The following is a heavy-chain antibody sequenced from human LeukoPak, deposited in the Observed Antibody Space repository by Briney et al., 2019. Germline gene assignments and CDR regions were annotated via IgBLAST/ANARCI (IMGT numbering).Heavy chain of an antibody. CDR3: ARDSHLRSIAVAGTPDY. CDR2: INTNTGNP. Sequence: ASVKVSCKASGYTFTSYAMNWVRRAPGQGLEWMGWINTNTGNPTYAQGFTGRFVFSLDTSVSTAYLQISSLKAEDTAVYYCARDSHLRSIAVAGTPDYWGQGTLVTVSS. CDR1: GYTFTSYA. V-gene: IGHV7-4-1*02. D-gene: IGHD6-19*01. J-gene: IGHJ4*02.